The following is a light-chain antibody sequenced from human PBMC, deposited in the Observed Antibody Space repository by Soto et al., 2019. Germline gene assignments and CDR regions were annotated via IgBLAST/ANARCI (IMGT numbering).Light chain of an antibody. Sequence: EIVLTQSPGTLSLSPGERATLSCRASQSVTSNYLAWYQQKPGQSPRLLIFGASIRDTGLPDRFSGGGSGRDFTLTISRPEPEDSAVYYCHQYGISPGTFGQGTKVDIK. J-gene: IGKJ1*01. V-gene: IGKV3-20*01. CDR1: QSVTSNY. CDR3: HQYGISPGT. CDR2: GAS.